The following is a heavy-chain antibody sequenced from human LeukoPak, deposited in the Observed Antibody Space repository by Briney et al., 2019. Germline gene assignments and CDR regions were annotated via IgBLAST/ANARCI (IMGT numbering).Heavy chain of an antibody. CDR1: GFTFDDYG. V-gene: IGHV3-20*04. J-gene: IGHJ4*02. Sequence: GGSLRLSCAASGFTFDDYGMSWVRQAPGKGLEWVSGINWNGGSTGYADSVKGRFTISRDNAKNSLYLQMNSLRAEDTALYYCARGRRSDYGGNYFDYWGQGTLVTVSS. D-gene: IGHD4-23*01. CDR2: INWNGGST. CDR3: ARGRRSDYGGNYFDY.